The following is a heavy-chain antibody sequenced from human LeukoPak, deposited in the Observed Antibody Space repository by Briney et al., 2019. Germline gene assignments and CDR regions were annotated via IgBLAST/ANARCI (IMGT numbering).Heavy chain of an antibody. CDR3: ARDQDGSFDY. J-gene: IGHJ4*02. D-gene: IGHD5-24*01. V-gene: IGHV3-33*01. CDR1: GFTFSSYG. Sequence: GRSLRLSCAASGFTFSSYGMHWVRQVPGKGLEWVAVIWYDGSNKYYADSVKGRFTISRDNSKNTLYLQMNSLRAEDTAVYYCARDQDGSFDYWGQGTLVTVSS. CDR2: IWYDGSNK.